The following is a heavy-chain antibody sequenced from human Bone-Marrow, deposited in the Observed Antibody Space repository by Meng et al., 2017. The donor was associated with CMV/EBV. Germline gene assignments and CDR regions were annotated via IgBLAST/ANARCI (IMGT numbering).Heavy chain of an antibody. CDR1: GFTFSNYA. CDR3: ARVDCSSTSCSDDAFDI. J-gene: IGHJ3*02. CDR2: ISYDVTNN. D-gene: IGHD2-2*01. V-gene: IGHV3-30*04. Sequence: GGSLRLSCAASGFTFSNYAMHWVRQAPGKGLEWVAVISYDVTNNYYADSVRGRFTISRDNSKNTLYLQMNSLRAEDTAVYYCARVDCSSTSCSDDAFDIWGQGTMVTVSS.